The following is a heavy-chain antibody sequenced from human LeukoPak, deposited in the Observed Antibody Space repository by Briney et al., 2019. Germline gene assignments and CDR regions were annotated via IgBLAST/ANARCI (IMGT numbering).Heavy chain of an antibody. CDR3: AREGYYGSGSFRTPNWFDP. V-gene: IGHV4-59*01. D-gene: IGHD3-10*01. CDR1: GGSISSYY. CDR2: IYYSGST. J-gene: IGHJ5*02. Sequence: SETLSLTCTVSGGSISSYYWSWIRQPPGKGLEWIGYIYYSGSTNYNPSLKSRATISVDTSKNQFSLKLSSVTAADTAVYYCAREGYYGSGSFRTPNWFDPWGQGTLVTVSS.